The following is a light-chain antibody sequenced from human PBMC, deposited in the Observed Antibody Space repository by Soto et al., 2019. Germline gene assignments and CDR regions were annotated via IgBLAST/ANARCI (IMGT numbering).Light chain of an antibody. J-gene: IGKJ2*01. CDR1: QNIRNY. Sequence: DIQMTQSPSSLSASVGDRVTITCRASQNIRNYLNWYQQRPGKTPNLLVYAASNLRSGVPSRFSGSGSGTDFTLTISTLPPEDFGTYYCQQIHSTSSYTFGQGSRVDVK. V-gene: IGKV1-39*01. CDR2: AAS. CDR3: QQIHSTSSYT.